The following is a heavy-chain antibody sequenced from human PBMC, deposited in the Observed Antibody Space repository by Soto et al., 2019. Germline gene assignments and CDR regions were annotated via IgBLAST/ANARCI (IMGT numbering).Heavy chain of an antibody. CDR1: GYTFTSYG. Sequence: ASVKVSCKASGYTFTSYGISWERQAPGQGLEWMGWISSYNGNTNYAQKLQGRVTMTTDTSTSTAYMELRSLRSADTAVYYCARDRGSAAAGAFDIWGQGTMVTVSS. CDR2: ISSYNGNT. V-gene: IGHV1-18*01. CDR3: ARDRGSAAAGAFDI. D-gene: IGHD6-13*01. J-gene: IGHJ3*02.